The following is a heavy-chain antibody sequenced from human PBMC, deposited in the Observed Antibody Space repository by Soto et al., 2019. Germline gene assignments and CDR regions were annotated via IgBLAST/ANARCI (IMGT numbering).Heavy chain of an antibody. Sequence: QVQLQESGPGLVKPSQTLSLTCSVSGASISRDDYYWSWIRQHPGKGLEWIAYIYSSGNSYYNPSLSGRVAISLDTSKNQFSLRLSSVTAADAGVYYCASALTGDYVGFDYWGQGTPVTVSS. D-gene: IGHD3-9*01. J-gene: IGHJ4*02. V-gene: IGHV4-31*03. CDR2: IYSSGNS. CDR3: ASALTGDYVGFDY. CDR1: GASISRDDYY.